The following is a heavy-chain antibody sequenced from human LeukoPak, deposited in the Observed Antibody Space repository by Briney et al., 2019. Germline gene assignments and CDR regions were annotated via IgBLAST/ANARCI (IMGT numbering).Heavy chain of an antibody. CDR2: IGTAGDP. D-gene: IGHD2-2*01. J-gene: IGHJ4*02. CDR1: GFTFSSYD. Sequence: PGGSLRLSCAASGFTFSSYDMHWVRQATGKGLEWVSAIGTAGDPYYPGSVKGRFTISRDNAKSSLYLQMNSLRVEDTAMYFCARTVVVVVGASDYFDYWGQGTLVTVSS. CDR3: ARTVVVVVGASDYFDY. V-gene: IGHV3-13*05.